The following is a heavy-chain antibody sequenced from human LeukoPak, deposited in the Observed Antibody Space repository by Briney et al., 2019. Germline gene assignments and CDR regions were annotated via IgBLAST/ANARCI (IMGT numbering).Heavy chain of an antibody. CDR3: ARDRSSSSGWDYHYGMDV. D-gene: IGHD6-19*01. J-gene: IGHJ6*02. CDR1: GFTFSSYS. Sequence: GGSLRLSCAASGFTFSSYSMNWVRQAPGKGLEWVSSISSSSNYIYYADSLKGRFTISRDNAKNSLYLQMNSLRAEDTAVYYCARDRSSSSGWDYHYGMDVWGQGTTVTVSS. V-gene: IGHV3-21*04. CDR2: ISSSSNYI.